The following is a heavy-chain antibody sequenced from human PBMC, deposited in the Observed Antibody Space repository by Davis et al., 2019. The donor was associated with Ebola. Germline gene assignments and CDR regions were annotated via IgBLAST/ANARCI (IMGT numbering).Heavy chain of an antibody. D-gene: IGHD2-8*01. J-gene: IGHJ4*02. V-gene: IGHV3-7*01. CDR3: ARGGLMVYAIPYYFDY. CDR2: IKQDGSEK. Sequence: GESLKISCAASGFTFSSYWMSWVRQAPGKGLEWVANIKQDGSEKYYVDSVKGRFTISRDNAKNSLYLQMNSLRAEDTAVYYCARGGLMVYAIPYYFDYWGQGTLVTVSS. CDR1: GFTFSSYW.